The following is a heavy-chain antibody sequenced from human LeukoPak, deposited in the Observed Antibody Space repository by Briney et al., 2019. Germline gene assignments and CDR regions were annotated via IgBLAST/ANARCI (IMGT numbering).Heavy chain of an antibody. D-gene: IGHD5-12*01. CDR3: ARDGYSGSDAL. CDR2: IYYSGST. CDR1: GGSISSYY. J-gene: IGHJ4*02. V-gene: IGHV4-59*12. Sequence: SETLSLTCTVSGGSISSYYWSWIRQPPGKGLEWIGYIYYSGSTNYNPSLKSRVTISVDASKNQFSLKLSSVTAADTAVYYCARDGYSGSDALWGQGTLVTFSS.